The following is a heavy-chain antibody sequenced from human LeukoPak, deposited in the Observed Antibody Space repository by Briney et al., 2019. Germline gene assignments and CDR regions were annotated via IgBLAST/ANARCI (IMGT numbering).Heavy chain of an antibody. Sequence: PSETLSLTCAVYGGSFSGYYWSWIRQPPGKGLEWIGEINHSGSANYNRSLKSRVTISVDTSKNQFSLKLSSVTAADTAVYYCARDPGGVDTAMAGFDYWGQGTLVTVSS. CDR2: INHSGSA. D-gene: IGHD5-18*01. CDR3: ARDPGGVDTAMAGFDY. V-gene: IGHV4-34*01. J-gene: IGHJ4*02. CDR1: GGSFSGYY.